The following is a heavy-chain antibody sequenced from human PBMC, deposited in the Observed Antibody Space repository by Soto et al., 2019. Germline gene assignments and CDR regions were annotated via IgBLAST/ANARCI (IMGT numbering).Heavy chain of an antibody. J-gene: IGHJ3*02. V-gene: IGHV3-49*04. Sequence: EVQLVESGGGLVQPGRSLRLSCTASGFTFGDYAMSWVRQAPGKGLEWVGFIRSKAYGGTTEYAASVKGRFTISRDDSKSIAYLQMNSLKTEDTAVYYCIAVAGTQSGAFDIWGQGTMVTVSS. D-gene: IGHD6-19*01. CDR1: GFTFGDYA. CDR2: IRSKAYGGTT. CDR3: IAVAGTQSGAFDI.